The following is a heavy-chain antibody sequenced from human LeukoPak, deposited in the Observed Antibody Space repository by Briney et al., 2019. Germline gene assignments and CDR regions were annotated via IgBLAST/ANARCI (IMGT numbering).Heavy chain of an antibody. CDR3: ATAPRSAAATGYFDY. J-gene: IGHJ4*02. Sequence: PGGSLRLSCAASGFTFSSYVMSWVRQAPGKGLEWVSTISASGGSTDYADSVKGRFTISRDDSKNTLYLQMNSLRAEDTAVYYCATAPRSAAATGYFDYWGQGTLVTVSS. CDR2: ISASGGST. CDR1: GFTFSSYV. V-gene: IGHV3-23*01. D-gene: IGHD6-13*01.